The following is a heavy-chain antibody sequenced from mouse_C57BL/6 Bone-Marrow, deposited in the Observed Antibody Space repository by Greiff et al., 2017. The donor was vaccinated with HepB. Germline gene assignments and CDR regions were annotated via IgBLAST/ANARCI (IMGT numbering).Heavy chain of an antibody. Sequence: QVHVKQSGAELARPGASVKLSCKASGYTFTSYGISWVKQRTGQGLEWIGEIYPRSGNTYYNEKLKGKATLTADKSSSTAYMELRSLTSEDSAVYFCARSLDYYAMDYWGQGTSVTVSS. CDR1: GYTFTSYG. CDR3: ARSLDYYAMDY. J-gene: IGHJ4*01. V-gene: IGHV1-81*01. D-gene: IGHD6-2*01. CDR2: IYPRSGNT.